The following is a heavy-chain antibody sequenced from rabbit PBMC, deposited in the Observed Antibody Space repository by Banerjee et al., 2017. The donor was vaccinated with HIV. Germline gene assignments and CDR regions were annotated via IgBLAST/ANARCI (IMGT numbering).Heavy chain of an antibody. V-gene: IGHV1S45*01. J-gene: IGHJ4*01. Sequence: QQQLKETGGGLVQPGGSLTLSCKPSGFDFSGYYMSWVRQAPGKGLEWIGIIVAGKGNTDYASWAKGRFTISKTSSTTVTLQMTSLTAADTATYFCARRDPAIRHFDLWGPGTLVTVS. CDR3: ARRDPAIRHFDL. CDR2: IVAGKGNT. CDR1: GFDFSGYYM. D-gene: IGHD2-1*01.